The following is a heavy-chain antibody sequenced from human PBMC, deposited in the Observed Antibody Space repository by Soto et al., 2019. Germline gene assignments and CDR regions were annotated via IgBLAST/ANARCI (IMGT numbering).Heavy chain of an antibody. CDR3: ARDLYRGGSNAGY. J-gene: IGHJ4*02. CDR1: GGSISNPIYY. CDR2: IFYNGNS. Sequence: SETRSLTCTVAGGSISNPIYYWAWIRQPPGKGLEWIGSIFYNGNSYYNPSLKSRVTMSVDTSQNQFSLKLSSVTAADTAVYYCARDLYRGGSNAGYWGQGTLVTVSS. D-gene: IGHD2-15*01. V-gene: IGHV4-39*02.